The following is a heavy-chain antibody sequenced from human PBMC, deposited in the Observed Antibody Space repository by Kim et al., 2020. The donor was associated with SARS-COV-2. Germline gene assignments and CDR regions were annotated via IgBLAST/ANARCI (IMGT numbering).Heavy chain of an antibody. CDR3: ARQVGATSYFDY. V-gene: IGHV5-51*01. D-gene: IGHD1-26*01. J-gene: IGHJ4*02. Sequence: RYSPSFQGQVTISADKSISTAYLQWSSLKASDTAMYYCARQVGATSYFDYWGQGTLVTVSS.